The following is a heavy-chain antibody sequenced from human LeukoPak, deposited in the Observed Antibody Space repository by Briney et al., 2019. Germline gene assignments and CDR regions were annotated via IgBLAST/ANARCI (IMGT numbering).Heavy chain of an antibody. Sequence: GRSLRLSCAASGFSFSSYGMHWVRQAPGKGLEWVAVIWYDGSNKYYADSVKGRFTISRDNSKNTLYLQMNSLRAEDTAVYYCARARVTTEYYFDYWGQGTLVTVSS. CDR1: GFSFSSYG. J-gene: IGHJ4*02. CDR3: ARARVTTEYYFDY. V-gene: IGHV3-33*01. CDR2: IWYDGSNK. D-gene: IGHD4-17*01.